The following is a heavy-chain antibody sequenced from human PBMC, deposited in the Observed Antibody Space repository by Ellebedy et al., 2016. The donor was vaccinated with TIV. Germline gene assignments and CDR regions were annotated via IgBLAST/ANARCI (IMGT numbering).Heavy chain of an antibody. CDR3: ARVSDHYYYYMDV. CDR1: GGSISNNNHY. V-gene: IGHV4-39*07. D-gene: IGHD5/OR15-5a*01. Sequence: SETLSLTCSVSGGSISNNNHYWAWIRQPPGKGLEWIGGVYYTGTADYSPSLRIRVTLSVDTSKNHFSLRLASVTAADTAVYFCARVSDHYYYYMDVWGKGTTVTVSS. J-gene: IGHJ6*03. CDR2: VYYTGTA.